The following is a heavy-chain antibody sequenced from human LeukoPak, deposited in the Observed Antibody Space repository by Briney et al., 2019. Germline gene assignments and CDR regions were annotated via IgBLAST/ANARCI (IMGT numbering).Heavy chain of an antibody. CDR1: GDTFTSYD. V-gene: IGHV1-8*01. CDR3: ARVRADYSSSWYGNWFDP. J-gene: IGHJ5*02. D-gene: IGHD6-13*01. Sequence: ASVKVSCKASGDTFTSYDINWVRQATGQGLEWMGWMNPNSGNTGYAQKFQGRVTMTRTTSISTAYMELSSLRSEDTAVYYCARVRADYSSSWYGNWFDPWGQGTLVTVSS. CDR2: MNPNSGNT.